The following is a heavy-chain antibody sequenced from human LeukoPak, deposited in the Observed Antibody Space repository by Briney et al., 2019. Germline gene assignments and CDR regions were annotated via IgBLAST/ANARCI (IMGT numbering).Heavy chain of an antibody. J-gene: IGHJ4*02. CDR1: GYTFTSYG. V-gene: IGHV1-18*01. CDR2: IRAYNGNT. CDR3: AREVYYGSGSYYIPLDY. D-gene: IGHD3-10*01. Sequence: ASVKVSCKASGYTFTSYGISWVRQAPGQGLEGMGWIRAYNGNTNYAQKLQGRVTMTTDTSTSTAYMELRSLRSDDTAVYYCAREVYYGSGSYYIPLDYWGQGTLVTVSS.